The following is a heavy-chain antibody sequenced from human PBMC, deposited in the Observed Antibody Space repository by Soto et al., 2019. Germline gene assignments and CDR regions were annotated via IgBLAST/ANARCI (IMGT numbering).Heavy chain of an antibody. CDR3: ARHVYDFWSGYKTGYYMDV. CDR2: IYYSGST. D-gene: IGHD3-3*01. Sequence: SETLSLTCTVSGGSICSSSYYWGWIRQPPGKGLEWIGSIYYSGSTYYNPSLKSRVTISVDTSKNQFSLKLSSVTAADTAVYYCARHVYDFWSGYKTGYYMDVWGKGTTVTVSS. J-gene: IGHJ6*03. V-gene: IGHV4-39*01. CDR1: GGSICSSSYY.